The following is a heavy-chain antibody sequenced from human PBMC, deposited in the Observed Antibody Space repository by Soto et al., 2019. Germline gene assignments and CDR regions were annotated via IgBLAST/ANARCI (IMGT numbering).Heavy chain of an antibody. CDR3: ARGDRGAFDL. J-gene: IGHJ3*01. V-gene: IGHV3-74*01. D-gene: IGHD1-26*01. CDR1: GFTFSYNW. CDR2: IHSDGSST. Sequence: EVQLLESGGGLVKPGDSLGLSVAASGFTFSYNWMPWVRKAQGMGLVWVSRIHSDGSSTTYADSVKGRFTISRDNARNTLYLQMNSLRAEDTAVYYCARGDRGAFDLWGQGTVLTVSS.